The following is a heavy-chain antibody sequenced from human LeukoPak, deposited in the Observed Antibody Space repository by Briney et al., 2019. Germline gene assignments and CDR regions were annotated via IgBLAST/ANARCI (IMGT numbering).Heavy chain of an antibody. Sequence: SETLSLTCAVYGGSFSGYYWSWIRQPPGKGLEWIGEINHSGSTNYNPPLKSRVTMSLDTSKNQFSLKLSSVTAADTAVYYCARVSSSWYKDWYFDLWGRGTLVTVSS. V-gene: IGHV4-34*01. CDR3: ARVSSSWYKDWYFDL. J-gene: IGHJ2*01. D-gene: IGHD6-13*01. CDR1: GGSFSGYY. CDR2: INHSGST.